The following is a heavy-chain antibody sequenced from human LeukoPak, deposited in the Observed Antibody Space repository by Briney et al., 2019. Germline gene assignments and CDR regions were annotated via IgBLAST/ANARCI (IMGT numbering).Heavy chain of an antibody. CDR3: ARLNNWYFDY. CDR1: GGSISSYY. Sequence: SETLSLNCTVSGGSISSYYRSWIRQPPGKGLEWIGYIYYSGSTNYNPSLKSRVTISVDTSKNQFSLKLSSVTAADTAVYYCARLNNWYFDYWGQGTLVTVSS. CDR2: IYYSGST. D-gene: IGHD1-20*01. J-gene: IGHJ4*02. V-gene: IGHV4-59*08.